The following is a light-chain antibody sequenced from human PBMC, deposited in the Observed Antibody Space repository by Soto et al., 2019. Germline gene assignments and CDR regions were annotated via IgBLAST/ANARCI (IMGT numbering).Light chain of an antibody. CDR3: QQYNGWPWT. CDR2: DAS. J-gene: IGKJ1*01. Sequence: EIVLTQSPATLSLSPGERATLSCRASQSVSSYLAWYQQKPGQAPRLLIYDASNRATGIPARFSGSGSGTDFALTISSLQSEDFAVYYCQQYNGWPWTFGLGTKVDIK. CDR1: QSVSSY. V-gene: IGKV3-11*01.